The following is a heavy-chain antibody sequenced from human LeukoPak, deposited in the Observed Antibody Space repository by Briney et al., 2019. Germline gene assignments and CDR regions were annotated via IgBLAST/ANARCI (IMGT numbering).Heavy chain of an antibody. V-gene: IGHV4-31*03. CDR1: GGSLSRGGYY. CDR2: IYKSGST. CDR3: ARFAGSYYFDY. J-gene: IGHJ4*02. D-gene: IGHD1-26*01. Sequence: SETLSLTCTVSGGSLSRGGYYWRWLRQHPGTGLEWIGYIYKSGSTYYNPSLKSRVTISVDTSKNQFSLKLSSVTAADTAVYYCARFAGSYYFDYGGQGTRVTVSS.